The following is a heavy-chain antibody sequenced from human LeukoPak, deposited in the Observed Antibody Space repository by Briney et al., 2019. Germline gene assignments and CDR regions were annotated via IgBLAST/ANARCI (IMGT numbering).Heavy chain of an antibody. CDR3: ATERVGATLLWVAFDI. V-gene: IGHV1-24*01. CDR2: FDPEDGET. Sequence: GASVKVSCKVSGYTLTELSMHWVRQAPGKGLEWMGGFDPEDGETIYAQKFQGRVTMTEDTSTDTAYMELSSLRSEDTAVYYCATERVGATLLWVAFDIWGQGTMVTVSS. D-gene: IGHD1-26*01. CDR1: GYTLTELS. J-gene: IGHJ3*02.